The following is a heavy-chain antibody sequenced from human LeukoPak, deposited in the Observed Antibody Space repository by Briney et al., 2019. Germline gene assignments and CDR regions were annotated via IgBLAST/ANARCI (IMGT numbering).Heavy chain of an antibody. D-gene: IGHD5-24*01. CDR1: GGTFSSYA. Sequence: SVKVSCEASGGTFSSYAISWVRQAPGQGLEWMGRIIPILGIANYAQKFQGRVTITADKSTSTAYMELSSLRSEDTAVYYCARDPTMATISYWGQGTLVTVSS. V-gene: IGHV1-69*04. CDR3: ARDPTMATISY. CDR2: IIPILGIA. J-gene: IGHJ4*02.